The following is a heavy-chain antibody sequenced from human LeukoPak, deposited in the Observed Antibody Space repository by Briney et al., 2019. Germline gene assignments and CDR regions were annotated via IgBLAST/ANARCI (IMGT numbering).Heavy chain of an antibody. CDR2: INTNTGNP. CDR3: ARSNNDGDYLGVGFDY. V-gene: IGHV7-4-1*02. CDR1: GYTFSSYA. D-gene: IGHD4-17*01. J-gene: IGHJ4*02. Sequence: ASVKVSCKASGYTFSSYAMNWVRQAPGQGLEWMGLINTNTGNPTYAQGFTGRFVFSLDTSVSTAFLQITSLKAEDTAVYYCARSNNDGDYLGVGFDYWGQGTLVTVSS.